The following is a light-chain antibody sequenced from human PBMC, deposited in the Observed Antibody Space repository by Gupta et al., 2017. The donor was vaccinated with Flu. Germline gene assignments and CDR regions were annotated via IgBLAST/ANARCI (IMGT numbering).Light chain of an antibody. J-gene: IGLJ3*02. CDR3: CSYAVSATWM. CDR2: EVT. Sequence: SINISCMGSCSNIGTYRFVSWNQHHTVTSTILMIFEVTQRPSGVSTRFSGSKSDTTTSLTISVLQVEDEAHYYCCSYAVSATWMFGGGTKLTVL. V-gene: IGLV2-23*02. CDR1: CSNIGTYRF.